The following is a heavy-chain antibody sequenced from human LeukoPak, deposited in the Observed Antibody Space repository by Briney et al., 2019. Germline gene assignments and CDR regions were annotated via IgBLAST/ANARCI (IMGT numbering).Heavy chain of an antibody. CDR2: ISYDGSNK. D-gene: IGHD4-11*01. V-gene: IGHV3-30*04. CDR3: ASGTTTIAFDY. CDR1: GFTFSSYA. Sequence: PGGSLRLSCAASGFTFSSYAMSWVRQAPGKGLEWVAVISYDGSNKYYADSVKGRFTISRDNSKNTLYLQMNSLRAEDTAVYYCASGTTTIAFDYWGQGTLVTVSS. J-gene: IGHJ4*02.